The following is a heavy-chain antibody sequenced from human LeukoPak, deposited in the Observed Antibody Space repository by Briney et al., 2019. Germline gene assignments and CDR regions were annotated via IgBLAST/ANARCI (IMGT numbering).Heavy chain of an antibody. V-gene: IGHV3-30*02. J-gene: IGHJ4*02. CDR1: GFTFSGFG. CDR2: IRYDGSNK. Sequence: GGSLRLSCAASGFTFSGFGMHWVRQAPGKGLEWVAFIRYDGSNKYYADSVKGRFTISRDNSKNTLYLQMNSLRAEDTAVYYCAKSIPAIAVAVSARQWGEGTLVTVSS. CDR3: AKSIPAIAVAVSARQ. D-gene: IGHD6-19*01.